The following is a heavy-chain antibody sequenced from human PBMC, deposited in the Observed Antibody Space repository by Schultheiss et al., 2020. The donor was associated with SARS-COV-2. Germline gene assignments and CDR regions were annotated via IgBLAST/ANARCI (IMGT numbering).Heavy chain of an antibody. CDR3: ARSMGTAMAVDY. CDR1: GYTFTSYY. Sequence: ASVKVSCKESGYTFTSYYMHWVRQAPGQGLEWMGIINPSGGSTSYAQKFQGRVTMTRDTSTSTVYMELSSLRSEDTAVYYCARSMGTAMAVDYWGQGTLVTVSS. CDR2: INPSGGST. D-gene: IGHD5-18*01. J-gene: IGHJ4*02. V-gene: IGHV1-46*01.